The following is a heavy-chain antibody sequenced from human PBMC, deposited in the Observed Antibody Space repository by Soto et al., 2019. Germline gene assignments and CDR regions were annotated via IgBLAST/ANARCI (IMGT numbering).Heavy chain of an antibody. CDR1: GYTFSDYA. CDR3: VRCYCSVGSCYACWHFDL. V-gene: IGHV1-18*01. J-gene: IGHJ2*01. D-gene: IGHD2-15*01. CDR2: ISASTRNT. Sequence: QVPLVQSGGEVKKPGASVKVSCQASGYTFSDYAISWVRQAPGQGLEWMGWISASTRNTDQAQKFQGRVIMTLDTSTNTAYMELRSLRSDDTAVYYCVRCYCSVGSCYACWHFDLWGRGTLVTVSS.